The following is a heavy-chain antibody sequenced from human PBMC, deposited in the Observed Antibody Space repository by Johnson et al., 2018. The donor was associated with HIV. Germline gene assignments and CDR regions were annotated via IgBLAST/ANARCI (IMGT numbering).Heavy chain of an antibody. Sequence: VQLLESGGDLVQPGGSLRLSCAASGINVSSIYMSWVRQAPGKGLEWVSVLYRGGYTYYADSVKGRFNVSRDNSKNTLYLQMNSLRTEDTAVYYCASESRWKYAGGDLWGQGTLVTVSS. D-gene: IGHD1-7*01. J-gene: IGHJ3*01. CDR3: ASESRWKYAGGDL. CDR2: LYRGGYT. V-gene: IGHV3-66*01. CDR1: GINVSSIY.